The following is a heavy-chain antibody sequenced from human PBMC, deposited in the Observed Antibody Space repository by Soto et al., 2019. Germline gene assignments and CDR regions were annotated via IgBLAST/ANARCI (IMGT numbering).Heavy chain of an antibody. CDR1: GGPISGSVW. J-gene: IGHJ4*02. V-gene: IGHV4-4*02. CDR3: ARKAWVRFDF. D-gene: IGHD3-16*01. CDR2: VFHSGGI. Sequence: QVQLRESGPGLVKPSGTLSLTCAVSGGPISGSVWWTWVRQPPGKGLEWIGEVFHSGGINYNPPLKSRVTMSVDTSRSQFSLELHSVTAADTAVYYCARKAWVRFDFWGQGTLVTVSS.